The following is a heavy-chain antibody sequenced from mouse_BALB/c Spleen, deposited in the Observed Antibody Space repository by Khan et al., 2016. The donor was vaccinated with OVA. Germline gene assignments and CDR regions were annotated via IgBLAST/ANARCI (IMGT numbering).Heavy chain of an antibody. CDR3: TRQRGYYGSNPYFDY. CDR2: ISSGGSYT. V-gene: IGHV5-6-4*01. Sequence: EVELVESGGGLVRPGGSLKLSCAASGFSFSSYSMSWVRQTPEKRLEWVATISSGGSYTYYPDSVKGRFTISRDNAKNTLYLQMSSLKSEDTTMYYCTRQRGYYGSNPYFDYWGQGTTVTVSP. CDR1: GFSFSSYS. J-gene: IGHJ2*01. D-gene: IGHD1-1*01.